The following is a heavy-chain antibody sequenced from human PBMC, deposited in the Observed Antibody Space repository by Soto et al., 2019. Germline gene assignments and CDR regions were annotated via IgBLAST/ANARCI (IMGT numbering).Heavy chain of an antibody. CDR2: INHSGST. CDR3: AANRMGLDAFDI. J-gene: IGHJ3*02. CDR1: GGSFSGYY. Sequence: SETLSLTCSVYGGSFSGYYWSWIRQPPGKGLEWIGEINHSGSTNYNPSLKSRVTISVDTSKNQFSLKLGSVTAADTAVYYCAANRMGLDAFDIWGQGTMVTVS. V-gene: IGHV4-34*01. D-gene: IGHD3-16*01.